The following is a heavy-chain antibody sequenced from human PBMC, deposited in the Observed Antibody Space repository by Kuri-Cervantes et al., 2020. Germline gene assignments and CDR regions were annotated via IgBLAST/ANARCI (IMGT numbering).Heavy chain of an antibody. D-gene: IGHD2-2*01. CDR3: ARDGCISTACYPFSHYYYFYMDF. CDR2: FDPGNAEA. CDR1: GYTLTNLY. Sequence: ASVKVSCKVSGYTLTNLYMHWVRQTPGKGLEWMGGFDPGNAEAIYAQKFQGRVTMTEDTSTDTAYMDLSSLRSEDTAVYSCARDGCISTACYPFSHYYYFYMDFWGRGTTVTVSS. V-gene: IGHV1-24*01. J-gene: IGHJ6*03.